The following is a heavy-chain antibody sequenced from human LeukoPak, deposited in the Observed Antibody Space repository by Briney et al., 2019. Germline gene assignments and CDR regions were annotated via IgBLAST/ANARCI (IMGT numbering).Heavy chain of an antibody. D-gene: IGHD1-26*01. CDR1: GGSISSYY. Sequence: SETLSLTCTVSGGSISSYYWSWIRQPPGKGLEWIGYIYYSGSTNYNPSLKSRVTISVDTSKNQFSLKLSSVTAADTAVYYCARGDPSGGFDYWGQGTLVTVSS. CDR3: ARGDPSGGFDY. CDR2: IYYSGST. J-gene: IGHJ4*02. V-gene: IGHV4-59*08.